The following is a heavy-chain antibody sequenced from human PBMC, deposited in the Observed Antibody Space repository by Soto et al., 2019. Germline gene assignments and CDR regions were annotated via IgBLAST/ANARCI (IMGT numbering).Heavy chain of an antibody. J-gene: IGHJ6*02. CDR1: GFSLSTGGVG. CDR2: IYWDDDK. Sequence: QITLKESGPSLVKPTQTLTLTCTFSGFSLSTGGVGVGWIHQPPGKALELLALIYWDDDKRYSPSLRSRLTVTKDTSKNQVGLTMTNMDPVDTATYSCAHSRCGGDCLQSYSSHYYYGMDVWGQGTTVTVSS. V-gene: IGHV2-5*02. D-gene: IGHD2-21*02. CDR3: AHSRCGGDCLQSYSSHYYYGMDV.